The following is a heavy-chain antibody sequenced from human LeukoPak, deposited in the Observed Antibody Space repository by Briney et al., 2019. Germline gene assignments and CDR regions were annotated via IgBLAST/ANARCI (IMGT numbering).Heavy chain of an antibody. Sequence: VASVKVSCKASGGTFSSYAISWVRQAPGQGLEWMGGIIPIFGTANYAQKFQGRVTITADESTSTAYMELSSLRSEDTAVYYCVTLHRAVARTKYYYYMDVWGKGTTVTISS. CDR2: IIPIFGTA. V-gene: IGHV1-69*13. D-gene: IGHD6-19*01. CDR3: VTLHRAVARTKYYYYMDV. CDR1: GGTFSSYA. J-gene: IGHJ6*03.